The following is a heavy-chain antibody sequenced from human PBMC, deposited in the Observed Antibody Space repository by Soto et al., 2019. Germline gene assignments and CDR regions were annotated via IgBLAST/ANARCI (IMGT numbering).Heavy chain of an antibody. CDR1: GGSISSSSYY. J-gene: IGHJ4*02. CDR3: ARDLYYYGSGSGYFDY. Sequence: SETLSLTCTVSGGSISSSSYYWGWIRQPPGKGLEWIGSIYYSGSTYYNPSLKSRVTISVDTSKNQFSLKLSSVTAADTAVYYCARDLYYYGSGSGYFDYWGQGTLVTVSS. V-gene: IGHV4-39*02. D-gene: IGHD3-10*01. CDR2: IYYSGST.